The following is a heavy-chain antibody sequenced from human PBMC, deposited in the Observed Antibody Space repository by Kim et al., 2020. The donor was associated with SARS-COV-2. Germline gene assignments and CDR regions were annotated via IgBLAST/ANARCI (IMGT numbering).Heavy chain of an antibody. J-gene: IGHJ4*02. CDR3: ARGPLPPLRYFDWLSQRYFDY. CDR1: GGSISSYY. V-gene: IGHV4-59*01. D-gene: IGHD3-9*01. Sequence: SETLSLTCTVSGGSISSYYWSWIRQPPGKGLEWIGYIYYSGSTNYNPSLKSRVTISVDTSKNQFSLKLSSVTAADTAVYYCARGPLPPLRYFDWLSQRYFDYWGQGTLVTVSS. CDR2: IYYSGST.